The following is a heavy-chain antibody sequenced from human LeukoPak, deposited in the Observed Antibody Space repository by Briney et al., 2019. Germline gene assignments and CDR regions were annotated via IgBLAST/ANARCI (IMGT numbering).Heavy chain of an antibody. Sequence: KPSGTLSLTCAVSGDSISNDNWWSWARQPPGKGLEWIGEINHSGSTNYNPSLKSRVTISVDTSKNQFSLKLSSVTAADTAVYYCATSLRTMVRVKEPNWFDPWGQGTLVTVSS. J-gene: IGHJ5*02. D-gene: IGHD3-10*01. CDR1: GDSISNDNW. CDR3: ATSLRTMVRVKEPNWFDP. V-gene: IGHV4-4*02. CDR2: INHSGST.